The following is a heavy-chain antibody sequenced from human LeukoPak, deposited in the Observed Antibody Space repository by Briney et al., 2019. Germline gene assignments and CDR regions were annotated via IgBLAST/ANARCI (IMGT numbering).Heavy chain of an antibody. V-gene: IGHV3-21*01. CDR1: GFTFSSYA. CDR2: ISSSSSYI. CDR3: ARVPITMIRSVFFDY. D-gene: IGHD3-10*01. Sequence: GGSLRLSCAASGFTFSSYAMSWVRQAPGKGLEWVSSISSSSSYIYYADSVKGRFTISRDNAKNSLYLQMNSLRAEDTAVYYCARVPITMIRSVFFDYWGQGTLVTVSS. J-gene: IGHJ4*02.